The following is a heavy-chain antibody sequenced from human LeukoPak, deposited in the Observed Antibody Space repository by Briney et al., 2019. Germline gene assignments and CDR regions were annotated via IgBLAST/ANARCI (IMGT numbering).Heavy chain of an antibody. CDR1: GGSFSGYY. D-gene: IGHD6-13*01. CDR2: INHSGST. V-gene: IGHV4-34*01. CDR3: ASISSSWYGNAFDI. J-gene: IGHJ3*02. Sequence: SETLSLTCAVYGGSFSGYYWSWIRQPPGKGLEWIGEINHSGSTNYNPSLKSRITISVDTSKNQFSLKLSSVTAADTAVYYCASISSSWYGNAFDIWGQGTMVTVSS.